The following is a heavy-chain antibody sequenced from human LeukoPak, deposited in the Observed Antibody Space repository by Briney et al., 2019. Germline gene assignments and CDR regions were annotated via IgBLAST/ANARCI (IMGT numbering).Heavy chain of an antibody. CDR3: AKDAPYYDFWSGNPDY. D-gene: IGHD3-3*01. CDR1: GFSFSSYW. CDR2: IKQDGSEK. J-gene: IGHJ4*02. V-gene: IGHV3-7*01. Sequence: GGALRLSCAASGFSFSSYWMSWVRQAPGKGLEWVANIKQDGSEKYYVDSVKGRFTISRDNAKNSLYLQMNSLRAEDTAVYYCAKDAPYYDFWSGNPDYWGQGTLVTVSS.